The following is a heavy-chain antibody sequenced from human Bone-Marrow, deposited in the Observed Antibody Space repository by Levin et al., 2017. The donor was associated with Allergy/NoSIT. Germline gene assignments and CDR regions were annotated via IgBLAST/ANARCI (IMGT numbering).Heavy chain of an antibody. D-gene: IGHD5-18*01. Sequence: SCAASGFTFSSYEMNWVRQAPGKGLEWVSYISSSGSTIYYADSVKGRFTISRDNAKNSLYLQMNSLRAEDTAVYYCASKGGYSYGDAFDIWGQGTMVTVSS. V-gene: IGHV3-48*03. CDR1: GFTFSSYE. J-gene: IGHJ3*02. CDR2: ISSSGSTI. CDR3: ASKGGYSYGDAFDI.